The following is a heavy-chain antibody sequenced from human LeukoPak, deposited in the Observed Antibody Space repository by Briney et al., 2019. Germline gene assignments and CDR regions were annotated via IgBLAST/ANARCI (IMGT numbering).Heavy chain of an antibody. CDR1: GFTVSSNS. D-gene: IGHD3-16*02. Sequence: GGSLRLSCTVSGFTVSSNSMSWVRQASGKGLEWVSSISGTGGTTYYADSVKGRFTISRDNSKTTLYLQMNSLRAEDTAVYYCAAQKRGTSRPYYFDYWGQGTLLTVSS. CDR2: ISGTGGTT. CDR3: AAQKRGTSRPYYFDY. J-gene: IGHJ4*02. V-gene: IGHV3-23*01.